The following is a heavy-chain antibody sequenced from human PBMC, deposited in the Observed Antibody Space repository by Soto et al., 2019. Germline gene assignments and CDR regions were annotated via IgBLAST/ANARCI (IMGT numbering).Heavy chain of an antibody. CDR3: ATTMKGITARGAFDY. CDR1: GFTFSSYG. D-gene: IGHD6-6*01. V-gene: IGHV3-30*03. Sequence: GGSLRLSCAASGFTFSSYGMHWVRQAPGKGLEWVAVISYDGSNKYYADSVKGRFTISRDNSKNTLYLQMNSLRAEDTAVYYCATTMKGITARGAFDYWGQGTLVTVSS. CDR2: ISYDGSNK. J-gene: IGHJ4*02.